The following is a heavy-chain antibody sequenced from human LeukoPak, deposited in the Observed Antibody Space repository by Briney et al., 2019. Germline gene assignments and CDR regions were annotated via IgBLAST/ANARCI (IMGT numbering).Heavy chain of an antibody. CDR2: INANSGGT. CDR3: AMAGTLYYYSMDV. J-gene: IGHJ6*03. Sequence: AAAVTVSFQASVYTFTGYYIHWVRQAPGQGREWMGWINANSGGTNYAQKVQGRVTMTRDTPLSTAYMELSRLRSDDPAVYYRAMAGTLYYYSMDVWGKGTTVTVPS. D-gene: IGHD6-19*01. CDR1: VYTFTGYY. V-gene: IGHV1-2*02.